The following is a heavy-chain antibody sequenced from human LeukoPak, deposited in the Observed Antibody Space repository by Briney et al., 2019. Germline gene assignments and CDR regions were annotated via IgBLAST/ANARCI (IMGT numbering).Heavy chain of an antibody. J-gene: IGHJ6*02. V-gene: IGHV3-33*01. Sequence: QPGRSLRLSCAASGFAFSHYGMHWVRQTPGKGLEWVAVIWYDGSNTHYADSMKGRFTISRDNSKSTLYLQMNSLRVEDTAVYYCARDPPGDRMDVWGQGTTVIVSS. CDR3: ARDPPGDRMDV. CDR1: GFAFSHYG. CDR2: IWYDGSNT.